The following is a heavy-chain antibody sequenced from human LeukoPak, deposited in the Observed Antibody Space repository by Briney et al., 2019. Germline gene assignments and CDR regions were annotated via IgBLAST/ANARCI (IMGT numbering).Heavy chain of an antibody. CDR1: GGSISSYY. V-gene: IGHV4-59*01. CDR2: IYYSGST. Sequence: SETLSLTCTVSGGSISSYYRSWIRQPPGKGLEWIGYIYYSGSTNYNPSLKSRVTISVDTSKDQFYLKLSSVTAADTAVYYCARMDGGNSGYFDYWGQGTLVTVSS. J-gene: IGHJ4*02. CDR3: ARMDGGNSGYFDY. D-gene: IGHD4-23*01.